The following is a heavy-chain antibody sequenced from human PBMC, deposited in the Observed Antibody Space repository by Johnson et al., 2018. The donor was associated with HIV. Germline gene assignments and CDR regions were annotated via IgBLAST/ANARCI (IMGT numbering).Heavy chain of an antibody. V-gene: IGHV3-66*02. D-gene: IGHD3-10*01. CDR3: AKDWFRESLSAFDI. CDR2: IYSGGNT. CDR1: GFSVSSNY. J-gene: IGHJ3*02. Sequence: MLLVESGGGLVQPGGSLRLSCAASGFSVSSNYMTWVRQAPGKGLEWVSVIYSGGNTYYADSVKGRFTISRDNSKNTLYLQMNSLRAEDTAVYYCAKDWFRESLSAFDIWGQGTMVTVSS.